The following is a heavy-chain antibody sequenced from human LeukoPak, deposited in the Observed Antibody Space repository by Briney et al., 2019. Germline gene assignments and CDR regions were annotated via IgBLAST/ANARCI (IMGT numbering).Heavy chain of an antibody. CDR2: IKQDGSDK. CDR1: GFTFSTYW. D-gene: IGHD6-13*01. Sequence: PGGSLRLSCAASGFTFSTYWMSWVRQAPGKGLEWVASIKQDGSDKYYVDSVKGRFTISRDNAKNSLYLQMNSLRAEDTAVYYCAGDSDDRSWNGLFDYWGQGTLVTVSS. V-gene: IGHV3-7*01. CDR3: AGDSDDRSWNGLFDY. J-gene: IGHJ4*02.